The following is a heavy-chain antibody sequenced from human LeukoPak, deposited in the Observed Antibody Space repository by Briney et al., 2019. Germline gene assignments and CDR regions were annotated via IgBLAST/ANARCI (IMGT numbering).Heavy chain of an antibody. CDR1: GFTFSSNG. CDR2: IWYDGSNK. CDR3: AREKYGDYYFDY. D-gene: IGHD2-21*01. Sequence: GGSLRLSCAASGFTFSSNGMHWVRQAPGKGLEWVAVIWYDGSNKYYADSVKGRFTISRDNSKNTLYLQTNSLRAEDTAVYYCAREKYGDYYFDYWGQGTLVTVSS. V-gene: IGHV3-33*01. J-gene: IGHJ4*02.